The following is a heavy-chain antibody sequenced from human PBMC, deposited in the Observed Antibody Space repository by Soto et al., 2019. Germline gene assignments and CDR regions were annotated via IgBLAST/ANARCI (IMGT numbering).Heavy chain of an antibody. Sequence: SETRSLSCTVAGGAFRGSYCSWIRQLPGKGLEWIGEINHSGSTNYNPSLKSRVTLSGDTSKNQVSLRMSSVTAADTAVYYCARVPYYYGSGSHFDSWGQGTLVTVS. D-gene: IGHD3-10*01. CDR3: ARVPYYYGSGSHFDS. CDR1: GGAFRGSY. CDR2: INHSGST. V-gene: IGHV4-34*01. J-gene: IGHJ4*02.